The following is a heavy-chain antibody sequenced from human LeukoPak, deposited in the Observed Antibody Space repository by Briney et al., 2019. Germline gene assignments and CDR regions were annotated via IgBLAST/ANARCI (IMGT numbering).Heavy chain of an antibody. D-gene: IGHD5-12*01. CDR2: IRYDGSNK. Sequence: GGSLRLSCAASGFTFDDYAMHWVRQAPGKGLEWVSFIRYDGSNKYYADSVKGRFTISRDNSKNTLYLQMNSLRAEDTAVYYCAKDYSGYDVRRGFDYWGQGTLVTVSS. J-gene: IGHJ4*02. CDR1: GFTFDDYA. CDR3: AKDYSGYDVRRGFDY. V-gene: IGHV3-30*02.